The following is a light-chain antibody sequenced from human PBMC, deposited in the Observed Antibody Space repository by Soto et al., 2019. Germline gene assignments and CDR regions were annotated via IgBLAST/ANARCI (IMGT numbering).Light chain of an antibody. CDR2: DTS. V-gene: IGKV3-11*01. CDR3: QQSSDSLT. J-gene: IGKJ4*01. CDR1: QSAGSY. Sequence: EIVLTQSPATLSLSPGEGATLSCRASQSAGSYLARYQQKPGQAPRLLIYDTSNRATGIPARFSGSGSGTDFNLTISSLEPEDFEVYYCQQSSDSLTFGGGTKVEIK.